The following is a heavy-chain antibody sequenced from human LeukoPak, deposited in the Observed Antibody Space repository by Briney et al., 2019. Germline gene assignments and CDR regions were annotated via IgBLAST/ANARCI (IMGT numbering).Heavy chain of an antibody. CDR2: INHSGST. Sequence: SETLSLTCAVYGGSFSGYYWSWIRQPPGKGLEWIGEINHSGSTNYNPSLKSRVTISVDTSKNQFSLKLSSVTAADTAVYYCARDTYYYGSGSYDFYYYYYMDVWGKGTTVTISS. V-gene: IGHV4-34*01. D-gene: IGHD3-10*01. CDR1: GGSFSGYY. CDR3: ARDTYYYGSGSYDFYYYYYMDV. J-gene: IGHJ6*03.